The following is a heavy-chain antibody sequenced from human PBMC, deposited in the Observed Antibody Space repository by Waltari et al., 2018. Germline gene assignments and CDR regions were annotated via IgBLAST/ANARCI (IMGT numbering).Heavy chain of an antibody. Sequence: QLQASGPGVVKPSETLSLTCTVSGDSITSSDYYWGWIRQPPGRGLEWIGSVSYSGSAYYKPSLTSRVTIFVDTSKNQFSLNLTSVTAADTAVYYCARHDLNLAIIPAPLGWFDPWGQGALVTVSS. CDR2: VSYSGSA. V-gene: IGHV4-39*01. CDR3: ARHDLNLAIIPAPLGWFDP. J-gene: IGHJ5*02. CDR1: GDSITSSDYY. D-gene: IGHD2-2*01.